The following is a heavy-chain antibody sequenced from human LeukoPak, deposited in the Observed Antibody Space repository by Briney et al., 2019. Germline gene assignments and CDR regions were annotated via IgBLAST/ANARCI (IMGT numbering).Heavy chain of an antibody. J-gene: IGHJ4*02. CDR2: IYYSGST. V-gene: IGHV4-31*03. CDR3: ARGSWIQLWWGFDY. CDR1: GGSISSGGYY. D-gene: IGHD5-18*01. Sequence: PSQTLSLTCTVSGGSISSGGYYWSWIRQHPGKGLEWIGYIYYSGSTYYNPSLKSRVTISVDTSKNQFSLKLSSVTAADTAVYYCARGSWIQLWWGFDYWGQGTLATVSS.